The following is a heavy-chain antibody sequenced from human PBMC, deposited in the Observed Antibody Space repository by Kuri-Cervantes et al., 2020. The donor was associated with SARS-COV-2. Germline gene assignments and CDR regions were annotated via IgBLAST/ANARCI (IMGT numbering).Heavy chain of an antibody. J-gene: IGHJ4*02. Sequence: GGSLRLSCAASGFTFSSYTMHWVRQAPGKGLEWVAVVSYDGSKKCYADSVKGRFTISRGDTKNSLYLQMNSLRAEDTAVYYCARGGTDFWSGYSEDLGYWGQGTLVTVSS. CDR2: VSYDGSKK. V-gene: IGHV3-30-3*01. D-gene: IGHD3-3*01. CDR1: GFTFSSYT. CDR3: ARGGTDFWSGYSEDLGY.